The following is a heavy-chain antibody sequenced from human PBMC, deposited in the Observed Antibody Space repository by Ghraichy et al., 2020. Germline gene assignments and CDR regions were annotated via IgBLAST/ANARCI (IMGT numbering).Heavy chain of an antibody. Sequence: GGSLRLSCAASGFTFSSYSMNWVRQAPGKGLEWVSSISSSSSYIYYADSVKGRFTISRDNAKNSLYLQMNSLRAEDTAVYYCARELVVVLGNGMDVWGQGTTVTVSS. J-gene: IGHJ6*02. CDR3: ARELVVVLGNGMDV. CDR2: ISSSSSYI. V-gene: IGHV3-21*01. D-gene: IGHD2-15*01. CDR1: GFTFSSYS.